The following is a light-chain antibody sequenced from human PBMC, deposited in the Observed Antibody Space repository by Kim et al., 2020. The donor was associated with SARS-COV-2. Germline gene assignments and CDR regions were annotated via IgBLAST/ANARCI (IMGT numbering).Light chain of an antibody. J-gene: IGLJ3*02. CDR1: GPNIGGYYD. CDR3: QSYDRSLSGSV. Sequence: GTITNTEGGPNIGGYYDVHWYRQFPGTAPKPLILGNANRPSGVPDRFSGSKSGTSASLDSAGLQAEDEAVYYCQSYDRSLSGSVLGGGTQLTVL. CDR2: GNA. V-gene: IGLV1-40*01.